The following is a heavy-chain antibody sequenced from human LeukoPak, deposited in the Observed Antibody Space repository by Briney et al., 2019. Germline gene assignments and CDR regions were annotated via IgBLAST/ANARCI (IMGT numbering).Heavy chain of an antibody. D-gene: IGHD7-27*01. J-gene: IGHJ4*02. Sequence: SETLSLTCAVSGGSISDFHWSWVRQPPGKGLEWIGSIYYLGGAKYNPSLKSRVTMSVDTSKNQFSLKLSSVTAADTAVYYCARELGSTRIDYWGQGTLVTVSS. CDR2: IYYLGGA. CDR3: ARELGSTRIDY. V-gene: IGHV4-59*12. CDR1: GGSISDFH.